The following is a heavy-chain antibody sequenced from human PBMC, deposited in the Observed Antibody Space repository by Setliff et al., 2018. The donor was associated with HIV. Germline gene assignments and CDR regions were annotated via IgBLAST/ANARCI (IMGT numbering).Heavy chain of an antibody. CDR2: FDPEDGET. CDR3: ATGRGYCSGGSCYSFRISISWFDP. D-gene: IGHD2-15*01. J-gene: IGHJ5*02. CDR1: GYTLTELS. V-gene: IGHV1-24*01. Sequence: ASVKVSCKVSGYTLTELSMHWVRQAPGKGLEWMGGFDPEDGETIYAQKFQGRVTMTEDTSTDTAYMEPSSLRSEDTAVYYCATGRGYCSGGSCYSFRISISWFDPWGQGTLVTVSS.